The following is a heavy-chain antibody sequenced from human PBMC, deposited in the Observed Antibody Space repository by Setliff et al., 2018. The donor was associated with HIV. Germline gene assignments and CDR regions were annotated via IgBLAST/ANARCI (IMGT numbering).Heavy chain of an antibody. Sequence: SETLSLTCAVYGGSFSGYYWSWIRQPPGKGLEWIGEINHDRTTNYNPSLKSRVTISVDTSKNQFSLTLNSVTAADTAVYYCARGSRQLTIFGVVFKTNYYFMDVWGKGTAVTVS. V-gene: IGHV4-34*01. D-gene: IGHD3-3*01. CDR2: INHDRTT. CDR1: GGSFSGYY. J-gene: IGHJ6*03. CDR3: ARGSRQLTIFGVVFKTNYYFMDV.